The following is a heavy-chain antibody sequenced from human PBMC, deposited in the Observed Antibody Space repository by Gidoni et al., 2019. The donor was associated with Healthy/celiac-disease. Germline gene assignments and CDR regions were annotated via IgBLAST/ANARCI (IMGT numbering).Heavy chain of an antibody. J-gene: IGHJ6*03. D-gene: IGHD3-16*01. Sequence: EVQLVESGGGLVKPGRSLRLSCTASGFTFGDYAMSWFRQAPGKGLEWVGFIRSKAYGGTTEYAASVKGRFTISRDDSKSIAYLQMNSLKTEDTAVYYCTRYGSTMITYYYYMDVWGKGTTVTVSS. CDR2: IRSKAYGGTT. CDR1: GFTFGDYA. V-gene: IGHV3-49*05. CDR3: TRYGSTMITYYYYMDV.